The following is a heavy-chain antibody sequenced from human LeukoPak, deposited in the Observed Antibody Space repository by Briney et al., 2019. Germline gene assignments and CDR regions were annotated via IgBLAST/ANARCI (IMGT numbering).Heavy chain of an antibody. J-gene: IGHJ4*02. D-gene: IGHD3-22*01. CDR3: ARDGLSYDSSGYYPDYFDY. Sequence: SDTLSLTCTVSGGSISSYYWSWIRQPAGKGLEWIGRIYTSGSTNYNPSLKSRVTMSVDTSKNQFSLKLSSVTAADTAVYYCARDGLSYDSSGYYPDYFDYWGQGTLVTVSS. CDR1: GGSISSYY. V-gene: IGHV4-4*07. CDR2: IYTSGST.